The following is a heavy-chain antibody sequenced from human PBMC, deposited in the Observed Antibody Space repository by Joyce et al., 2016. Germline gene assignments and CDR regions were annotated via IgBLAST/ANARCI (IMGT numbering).Heavy chain of an antibody. CDR1: GYNLNSYY. CDR2: INPRGGST. D-gene: IGHD1-14*01. V-gene: IGHV1-46*02. J-gene: IGHJ5*02. Sequence: QVQLVQSGAEVKKSGASVMFSCKASGYNLNSYYIHWVRQAPGQGLEWMGLINPRGGSTNYAKKFQGRVTMTRDTSTSTVYMDLSSLGSEDTAVYYCARDLPHNWFDPWGQGTLVTVSS. CDR3: ARDLPHNWFDP.